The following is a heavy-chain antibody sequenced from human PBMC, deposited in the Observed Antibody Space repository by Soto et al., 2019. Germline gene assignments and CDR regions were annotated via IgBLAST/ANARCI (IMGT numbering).Heavy chain of an antibody. J-gene: IGHJ3*02. Sequence: EVQLVESVGGLVWPGGSLTLSCAASGFAFSSYEMNWVRQAPGKGLEWVSYIDATSNIIHYADSVEGRFTSSRDNSKNSLFLHMNSLGAEDTAVYYCARDRGHRDWHPGAFDIWGRGTMVTVSS. CDR3: ARDRGHRDWHPGAFDI. V-gene: IGHV3-48*03. CDR2: IDATSNII. CDR1: GFAFSSYE. D-gene: IGHD3-10*01.